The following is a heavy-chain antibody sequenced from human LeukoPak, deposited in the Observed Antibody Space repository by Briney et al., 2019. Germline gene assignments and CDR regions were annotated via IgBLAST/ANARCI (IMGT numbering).Heavy chain of an antibody. D-gene: IGHD2-2*01. V-gene: IGHV4-31*03. CDR1: GVSISRGGYY. Sequence: SETLSLTCTVSGVSISRGGYYWRWIRQHPGKGLEWIGYIYYSGSTYYNPSLKSRLTISVDTSKNQFSLKLTSVTAADTAVYYCARSPVSSPTGHYFDYWGQGTLVTVSS. J-gene: IGHJ4*02. CDR3: ARSPVSSPTGHYFDY. CDR2: IYYSGST.